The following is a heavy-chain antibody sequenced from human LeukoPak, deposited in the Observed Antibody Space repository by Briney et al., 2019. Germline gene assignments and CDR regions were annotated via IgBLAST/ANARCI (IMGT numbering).Heavy chain of an antibody. CDR1: SGSISTSNYY. J-gene: IGHJ6*03. CDR3: ARDSMITFGGTHYMDV. CDR2: IFYSGST. V-gene: IGHV4-39*07. D-gene: IGHD3-16*01. Sequence: PSETLSLTCTVSSGSISTSNYYWGWVRQPPGKALEWIGNIFYSGSTYYSPSLKSRVTISLDTSRNQFSLKLSSVTAADTAVYYCARDSMITFGGTHYMDVWGKGTTVTVSS.